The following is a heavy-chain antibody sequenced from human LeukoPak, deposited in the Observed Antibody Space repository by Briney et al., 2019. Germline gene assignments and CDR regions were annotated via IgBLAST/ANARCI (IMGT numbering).Heavy chain of an antibody. CDR1: GYTFTSYD. CDR2: INPNSGGT. D-gene: IGHD3-10*01. V-gene: IGHV1-2*02. Sequence: ASVKVSCKASGYTFTSYDINWVRQAPGQGLEWMGWINPNSGGTNYAQKFQGRVTMTRDTSISTAYMELSRLRSDDTAVYYCARDPTITASPDYWGQGTLVTVSS. J-gene: IGHJ4*02. CDR3: ARDPTITASPDY.